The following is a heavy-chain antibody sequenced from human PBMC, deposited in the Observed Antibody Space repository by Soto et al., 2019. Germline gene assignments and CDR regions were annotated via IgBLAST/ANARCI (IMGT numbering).Heavy chain of an antibody. CDR3: ARDDFGVVSNFDY. V-gene: IGHV1-8*01. J-gene: IGHJ4*02. Sequence: ASVKVSCKASGNTFTSYDINRVREATGHGLEWMGWINPNSGNIGYAQKFQGRVTMTRDTAIRTAYMEVSRLRSDDTAVYYCARDDFGVVSNFDYWGQGTLVTVSS. D-gene: IGHD3-3*01. CDR1: GNTFTSYD. CDR2: INPNSGNI.